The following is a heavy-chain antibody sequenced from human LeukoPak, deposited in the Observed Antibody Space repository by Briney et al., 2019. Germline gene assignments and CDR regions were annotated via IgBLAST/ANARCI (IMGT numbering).Heavy chain of an antibody. J-gene: IGHJ3*02. D-gene: IGHD3-16*02. CDR2: ISSGGGNT. CDR3: ATIVAVPDAFDI. V-gene: IGHV3-30-3*01. CDR1: RFTFSGYA. Sequence: PGRSLRLSCVASRFTFSGYAVHWVRQAPGKGLEWVSVISSGGGNTYYADSVKGRFTLSRDNSKNTVYLQMNSLKTEDTAVYYCATIVAVPDAFDIWGQGTMVTVSS.